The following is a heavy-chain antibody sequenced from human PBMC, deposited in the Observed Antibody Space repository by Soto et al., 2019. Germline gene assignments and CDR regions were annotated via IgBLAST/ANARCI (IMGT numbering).Heavy chain of an antibody. J-gene: IGHJ4*02. CDR3: ARYSGTLQFDY. V-gene: IGHV4-59*01. D-gene: IGHD1-26*01. CDR1: GGYFHDDY. CDR2: IYYSGST. Sequence: PSETLSLTCGVYGGYFHDDYWSWIRHPPGKGLEWIGYIYYSGSTNYNPSLKSRVTISVDTSKNQFSLRLSSVTAADTAVYYCARYSGTLQFDYWGQGTLVTVSS.